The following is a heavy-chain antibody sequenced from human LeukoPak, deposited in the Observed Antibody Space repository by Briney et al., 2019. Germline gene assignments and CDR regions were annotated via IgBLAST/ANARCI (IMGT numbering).Heavy chain of an antibody. CDR3: VRVGIAEAGTMFFDY. V-gene: IGHV3-74*01. J-gene: IGHJ4*02. D-gene: IGHD6-19*01. CDR2: INSDGSDS. Sequence: GGSLRLSFEASGFTFRGNWRHWVRQAAGKGLEWVSRINSDGSDSSYADSVKGRFTISRDNAKKMLYLQMDSLRVEDTAVYYCVRVGIAEAGTMFFDYWGQGALVTVSS. CDR1: GFTFRGNW.